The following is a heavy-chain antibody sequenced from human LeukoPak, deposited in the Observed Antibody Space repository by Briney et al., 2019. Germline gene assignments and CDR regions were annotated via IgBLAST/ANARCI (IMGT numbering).Heavy chain of an antibody. V-gene: IGHV1-46*01. Sequence: ASVKVSCKASGYTFTSYYMHWVRQAPGQGLEWMGIINPSGGSTSYAQKFQGRVTMTRDTSTSTVYMELSSLRSEDTAVYYCARVATMVRGVIFWFDPWGQGTLVTVSS. D-gene: IGHD3-10*01. CDR2: INPSGGST. CDR3: ARVATMVRGVIFWFDP. J-gene: IGHJ5*02. CDR1: GYTFTSYY.